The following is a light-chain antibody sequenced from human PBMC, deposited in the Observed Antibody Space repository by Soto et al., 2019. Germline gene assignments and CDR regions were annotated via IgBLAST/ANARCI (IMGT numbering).Light chain of an antibody. Sequence: EIVMTQSPFTLSVSPGDRATLSCRASQSVSSSYLAWYQQKPVQAPRLLIYGASTRATGIPARFSGSGSGTEFTLTISSLQSEDFAIYYCQQYNNWPRTFGQGTKVDNK. V-gene: IGKV3-15*01. CDR1: QSVSSSY. J-gene: IGKJ1*01. CDR2: GAS. CDR3: QQYNNWPRT.